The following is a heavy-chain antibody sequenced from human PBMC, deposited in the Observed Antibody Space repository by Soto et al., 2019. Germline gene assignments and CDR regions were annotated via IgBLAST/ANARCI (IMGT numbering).Heavy chain of an antibody. CDR1: GYTFTSYY. V-gene: IGHV1-46*01. Sequence: ASVKVSCKASGYTFTSYYMHWVRQAPGQGLEWMGIINPSGGSTSYAQKFQGRVTMTRDTSTSTVYMELSSLRSEDMAVYYCARVVAAAPYGMDVWGQGTTVTVSS. D-gene: IGHD6-13*01. J-gene: IGHJ6*02. CDR3: ARVVAAAPYGMDV. CDR2: INPSGGST.